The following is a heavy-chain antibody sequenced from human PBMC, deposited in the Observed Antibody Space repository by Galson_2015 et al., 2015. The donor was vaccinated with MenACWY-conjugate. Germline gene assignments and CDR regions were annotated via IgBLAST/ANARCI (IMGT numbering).Heavy chain of an antibody. CDR1: GFTFSNFV. CDR2: ISGSGDGT. Sequence: SLRLSCAASGFTFSNFVMTWVRQAPGKGLEWVSGISGSGDGTYYADSVKGRFTISRDNSISTLYTEMNSLRAEDTAVYYCAKDRSRSGWFRPSFDSWGQGTLVTVSS. V-gene: IGHV3-23*01. J-gene: IGHJ4*02. CDR3: AKDRSRSGWFRPSFDS. D-gene: IGHD6-19*01.